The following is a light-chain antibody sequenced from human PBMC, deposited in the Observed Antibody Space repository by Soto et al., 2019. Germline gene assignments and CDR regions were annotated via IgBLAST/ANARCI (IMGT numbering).Light chain of an antibody. CDR3: QQYETFSGT. J-gene: IGKJ1*01. CDR1: QSINGN. CDR2: DAS. Sequence: DVQMTHTPPSLSTSVGDRVTITCRASQSINGNLNWYQQKLGKAPKLLIYDASALPRGVPSRFSGSGSGTKFTLTIASLQPDDFATYYCQQYETFSGTFGPGTKVDIK. V-gene: IGKV1-5*01.